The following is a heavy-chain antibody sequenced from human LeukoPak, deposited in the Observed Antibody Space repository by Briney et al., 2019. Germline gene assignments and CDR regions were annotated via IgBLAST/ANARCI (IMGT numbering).Heavy chain of an antibody. CDR3: ACWSPGGYYDNLTGYYPNWFDP. J-gene: IGHJ5*02. Sequence: SVKVSCKASGGTFSSYAISWVRQAPGQGLEWMGGIIPIFGTANYAQKFQGRVTITAGESTSTAYMELSSLRSEDTAVYYCACWSPGGYYDNLTGYYPNWFDPWGQGTLVTVSS. D-gene: IGHD3-9*01. CDR2: IIPIFGTA. V-gene: IGHV1-69*13. CDR1: GGTFSSYA.